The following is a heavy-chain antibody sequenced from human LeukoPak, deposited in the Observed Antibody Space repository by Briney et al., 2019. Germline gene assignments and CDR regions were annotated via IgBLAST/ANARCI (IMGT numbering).Heavy chain of an antibody. V-gene: IGHV3-7*01. J-gene: IGHJ4*02. Sequence: PGGSLRLSCAVSGLTLSSHWMSWVSQAPGKGLEGGGNINQDGNENSSVDSVKGRFTISRDNANNSLYLQLSSLRAEDTAVYYCASGAYQLLSGAYWGQGTLVTVSS. D-gene: IGHD2-2*01. CDR2: INQDGNEN. CDR1: GLTLSSHW. CDR3: ASGAYQLLSGAY.